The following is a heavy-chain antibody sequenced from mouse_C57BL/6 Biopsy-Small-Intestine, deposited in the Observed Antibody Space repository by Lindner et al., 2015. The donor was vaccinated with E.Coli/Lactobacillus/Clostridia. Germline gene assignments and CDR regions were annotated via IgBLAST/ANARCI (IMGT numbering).Heavy chain of an antibody. J-gene: IGHJ4*01. D-gene: IGHD1-1*01. CDR1: GYSFTGYY. V-gene: IGHV1-42*01. CDR2: INPSTGDA. Sequence: EVQLQESGPELVKPGTSVKISCKASGYSFTGYYMNWVKQSPEKNLEWIGEINPSTGDATYNQKFKAKATLTVDKSSSTAYMQLKNLTSEDSAVYYCARDITTVDNYAMDYWGQGTSVTVSS. CDR3: ARDITTVDNYAMDY.